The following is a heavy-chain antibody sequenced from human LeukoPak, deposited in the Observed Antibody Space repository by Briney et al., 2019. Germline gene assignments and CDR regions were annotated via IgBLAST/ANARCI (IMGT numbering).Heavy chain of an antibody. V-gene: IGHV4-59*01. CDR3: ARDSSSWVYYYGMDV. CDR2: IYYSGST. J-gene: IGHJ6*02. Sequence: SETLSLTCTVSGGSISSYYWSWIRQPPGKGLEWIGYIYYSGSTNYNPSLKSRVIMSVDTSKNQFSLKLSSVTAADTAVYYCARDSSSWVYYYGMDVWGQGTTVTVSS. CDR1: GGSISSYY. D-gene: IGHD6-13*01.